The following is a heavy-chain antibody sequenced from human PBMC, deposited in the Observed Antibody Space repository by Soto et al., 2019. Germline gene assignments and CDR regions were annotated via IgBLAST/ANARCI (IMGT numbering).Heavy chain of an antibody. CDR3: ARVNYYAFYCYRDRPYYFAY. J-gene: IGHJ4*02. CDR2: IYNTGGT. V-gene: IGHV4-31*03. CDR1: GASISNGGYY. D-gene: IGHD3-10*01. Sequence: TLALTCTVSGASISNGGYYWSWIRRHPGKGLEFIGYIYNTGGTTYNPSLRSRITISLDTSENLFSLRLRSVTAADTAMYYCARVNYYAFYCYRDRPYYFAYWGQGALVTVSS.